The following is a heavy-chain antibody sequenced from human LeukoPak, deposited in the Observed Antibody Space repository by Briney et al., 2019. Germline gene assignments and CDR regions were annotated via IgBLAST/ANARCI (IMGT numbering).Heavy chain of an antibody. CDR3: ARDFPYCSGGSCHDAFDI. J-gene: IGHJ3*02. CDR1: GYTFTSYY. Sequence: ASVKASCKASGYTFTSYYMHWVRQAPGQGLEWMGIINPSGGSTSYAQKFQGRVTMTRDTSTSTVYMELSSLRSEDTAVYYCARDFPYCSGGSCHDAFDIWGQGTMVTVSS. D-gene: IGHD2-15*01. CDR2: INPSGGST. V-gene: IGHV1-46*01.